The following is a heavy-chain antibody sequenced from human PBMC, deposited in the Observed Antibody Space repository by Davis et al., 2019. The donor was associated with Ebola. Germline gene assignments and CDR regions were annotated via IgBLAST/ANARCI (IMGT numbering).Heavy chain of an antibody. D-gene: IGHD1-26*01. CDR1: GFTFSSYY. Sequence: GESLKISCAASGFTFSSYYMNWVRQAPGKGLEWVSSISSSSNYIYYADSMKGRFTVSRDNSRNILYLQMNSLRAEDTAVYYCARDTWYSGDDNGGDWGQGTLVTVSS. CDR3: ARDTWYSGDDNGGD. J-gene: IGHJ4*02. CDR2: ISSSSNYI. V-gene: IGHV3-21*04.